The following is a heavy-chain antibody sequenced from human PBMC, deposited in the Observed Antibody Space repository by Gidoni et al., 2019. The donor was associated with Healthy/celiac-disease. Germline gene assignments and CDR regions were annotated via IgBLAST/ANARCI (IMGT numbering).Heavy chain of an antibody. Sequence: EVQLVESGGGLVKPGGSLRLSCAASGFTFSNAWMSGVRQAPGKGLEWVGRIKSKTDGGTTDYAAPVKGRFTISRDDSKNTLYLQMNSLKTEDTAVYYCTTAYNYDFWSGYDSAPDYWGQGTLVTVSS. CDR3: TTAYNYDFWSGYDSAPDY. D-gene: IGHD3-3*01. V-gene: IGHV3-15*01. CDR2: IKSKTDGGTT. CDR1: GFTFSNAW. J-gene: IGHJ4*02.